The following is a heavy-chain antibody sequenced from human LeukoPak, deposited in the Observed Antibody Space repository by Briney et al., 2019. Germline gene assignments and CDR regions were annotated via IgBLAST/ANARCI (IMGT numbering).Heavy chain of an antibody. V-gene: IGHV4-59*01. CDR2: IYYSGST. CDR3: ARNYYGSGSYFGY. J-gene: IGHJ4*02. CDR1: GGSISSYY. Sequence: WATLSLTCTVSGGSISSYYWSWIRQPPGKGLEWIGYIYYSGSTNYNPSLKSRVTISVDTSKSQFSLKLSSVTAADTAVYYCARNYYGSGSYFGYWGQGTLVTVSS. D-gene: IGHD3-10*01.